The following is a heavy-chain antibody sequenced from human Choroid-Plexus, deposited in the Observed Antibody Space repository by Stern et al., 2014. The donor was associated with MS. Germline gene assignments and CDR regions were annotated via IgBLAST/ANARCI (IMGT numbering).Heavy chain of an antibody. J-gene: IGHJ6*02. CDR1: GYIFTGYY. Sequence: VQLXXXGAEVKKPGASVKVSCKTSGYIFTGYYIHWVRQAPGQGLEWMAWINPNTGGPKYAQKFQGRVTMSRDTSISTAYVELSSLTSDDTAVYYCARDQRGITIFGVVTDYYXXXMDVWGQGTTVTVSS. V-gene: IGHV1-2*02. D-gene: IGHD3-3*01. CDR3: ARDQRGITIFGVVTDYYXXXMDV. CDR2: INPNTGGP.